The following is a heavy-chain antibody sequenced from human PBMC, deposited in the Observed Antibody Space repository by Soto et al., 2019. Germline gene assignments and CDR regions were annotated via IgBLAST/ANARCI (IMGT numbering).Heavy chain of an antibody. CDR2: IYYSGST. D-gene: IGHD3-10*01. J-gene: IGHJ6*02. CDR3: SRDSSGGMDV. CDR1: CCSGSSYY. V-gene: IGHV4-59*02. Sequence: EFLSLTCSVCCCSGSSYYWSWTRQPPGKGLEWIGYIYYSGSTNYNPSLKSRVTISVDTSKNQFSLKLSSVTAADTAVYYCSRDSSGGMDVWGQGPTVTVS.